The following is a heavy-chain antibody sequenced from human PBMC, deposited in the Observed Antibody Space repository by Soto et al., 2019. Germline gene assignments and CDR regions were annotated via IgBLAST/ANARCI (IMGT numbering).Heavy chain of an antibody. V-gene: IGHV3-74*01. J-gene: IGHJ4*02. CDR2: TNEDGSTI. D-gene: IGHD3-16*01. Sequence: EVHLVESGGGLVQPGGSLRLSCAASGFTFSSFWMHWVRQAPGKGLEWVSRTNEDGSTINYADSVKGRFTISRDNAKNTLYRKRKGRRVEDTAVFYCTRDMGGGGGYWGPGTLVTVSS. CDR3: TRDMGGGGGY. CDR1: GFTFSSFW.